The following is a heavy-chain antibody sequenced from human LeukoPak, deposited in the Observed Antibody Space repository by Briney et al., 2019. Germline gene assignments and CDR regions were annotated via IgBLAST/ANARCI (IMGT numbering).Heavy chain of an antibody. CDR1: GFTFSSYW. Sequence: GGSLRLSCAASGFTFSSYWMSWVRQAPGKGLGWVANIKQDGSEKYYVDSVKGRFTISRDNAKNSLYLQMNSLRAEDTAVYYCARGTMFPYYFDYWGQGTLVTVPS. CDR3: ARGTMFPYYFDY. CDR2: IKQDGSEK. J-gene: IGHJ4*02. D-gene: IGHD3-10*02. V-gene: IGHV3-7*01.